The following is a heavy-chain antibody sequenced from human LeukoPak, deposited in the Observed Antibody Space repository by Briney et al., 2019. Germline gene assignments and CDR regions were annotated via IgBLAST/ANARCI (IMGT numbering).Heavy chain of an antibody. J-gene: IGHJ4*02. V-gene: IGHV3-48*02. CDR2: ISSSSNTI. CDR1: GFTFSSYS. D-gene: IGHD2-21*02. Sequence: GGSLRLSSAPSGFTFSSYSMNSVRQAPGKGVEWGSYISSSSNTIYYADSVKGRFTISRDNAKNSLFLQMNSLRDEDTSVYYCARAVTVVTRGGLVFDYWGQGTLVTVSS. CDR3: ARAVTVVTRGGLVFDY.